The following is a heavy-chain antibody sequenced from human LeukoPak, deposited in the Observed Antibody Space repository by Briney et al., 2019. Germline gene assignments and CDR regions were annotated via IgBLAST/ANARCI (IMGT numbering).Heavy chain of an antibody. V-gene: IGHV3-69-1*01. D-gene: IGHD3-10*01. CDR1: GFTFSAYS. CDR3: ARGGFNMVRGVIIPSNSYFYYMDI. Sequence: GGSLRLSCAASGFTFSAYSMNWVRQAPGKGLEWVSSNTSGDFVYFADSLKGRFTISRDNAKSSLYLQMNSLRADDTAVYYCARGGFNMVRGVIIPSNSYFYYMDIWGKGTTVTVSS. CDR2: NTSGDFV. J-gene: IGHJ6*03.